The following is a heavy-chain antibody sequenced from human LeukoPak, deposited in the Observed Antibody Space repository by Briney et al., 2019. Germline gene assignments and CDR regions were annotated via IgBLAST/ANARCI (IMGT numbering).Heavy chain of an antibody. CDR2: ISNSGSTI. V-gene: IGHV3-48*01. CDR1: GFTVSSNY. J-gene: IGHJ4*02. CDR3: ARSFVLGFDY. Sequence: GGSLRLSCAASGFTVSSNYMSWVRQAPGKGLEWISYISNSGSTIYYADSVKGRFTISRDNAQNSLYLRMNSLRAEDTAVYYCARSFVLGFDYWGQGTLVTVSS.